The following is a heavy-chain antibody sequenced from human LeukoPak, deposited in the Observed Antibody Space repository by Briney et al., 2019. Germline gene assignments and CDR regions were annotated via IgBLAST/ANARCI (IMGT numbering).Heavy chain of an antibody. V-gene: IGHV1-24*01. CDR2: FDPEDGER. Sequence: ASVNVSCKVSGYTLTELSMHWVRQAPGKGLVGMGGFDPEDGERIYAQKFQGRVTMTEDTSRDTAYMELSSLRSEDTAVYYCATLICSFVINSMIVDYWGQGTLVTVSS. CDR1: GYTLTELS. D-gene: IGHD3-10*01. J-gene: IGHJ4*02. CDR3: ATLICSFVINSMIVDY.